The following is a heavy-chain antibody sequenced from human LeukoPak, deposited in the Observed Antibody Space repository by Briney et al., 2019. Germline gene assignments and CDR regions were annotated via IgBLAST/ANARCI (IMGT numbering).Heavy chain of an antibody. D-gene: IGHD2-21*01. Sequence: GGSLRLSCAASGFTFNNYGMGWVRQTPGKGLEWVATIGTSGANTYHADSVKGRFTISRDNSKSTVYLQMNSLRAEDTAVYHCAKKSGDHFHFDFWGQGTLVTVSS. CDR1: GFTFNNYG. V-gene: IGHV3-23*01. CDR3: AKKSGDHFHFDF. CDR2: IGTSGANT. J-gene: IGHJ4*02.